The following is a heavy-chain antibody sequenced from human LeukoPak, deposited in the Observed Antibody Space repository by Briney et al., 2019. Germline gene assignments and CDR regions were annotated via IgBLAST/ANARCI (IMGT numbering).Heavy chain of an antibody. J-gene: IGHJ4*02. CDR3: ARVRIAARALDY. Sequence: SETLSLTCAVYGGSFSGYYWSWIRQPPGKGLGWIGEINHSGSTNYNPSLKSRVTISVDTSKNQFSLKLSSVTAADTAVYYCARVRIAARALDYWGQGTLVTVSS. V-gene: IGHV4-34*01. D-gene: IGHD6-6*01. CDR1: GGSFSGYY. CDR2: INHSGST.